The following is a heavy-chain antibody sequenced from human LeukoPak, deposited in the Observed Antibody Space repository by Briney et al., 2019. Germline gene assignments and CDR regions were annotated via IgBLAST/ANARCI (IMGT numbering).Heavy chain of an antibody. V-gene: IGHV3-30*02. CDR3: ARETHYDSSGYHNDY. D-gene: IGHD3-22*01. CDR1: GFTFSSYG. Sequence: GGSLRLSCAASGFTFSSYGMHWVRQAPGKGLEWVAFIRYDGSNKYYADSVKGRFTISRDNSKNTLSLQMNSLRAEDTAVYYCARETHYDSSGYHNDYWGQGTLVTVSS. CDR2: IRYDGSNK. J-gene: IGHJ4*02.